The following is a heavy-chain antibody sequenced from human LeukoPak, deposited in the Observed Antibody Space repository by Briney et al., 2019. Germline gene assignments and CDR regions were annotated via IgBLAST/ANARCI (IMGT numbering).Heavy chain of an antibody. CDR1: GYTLTGYY. V-gene: IGHV1-2*02. CDR2: INPNSGGT. Sequence: GASVKVSCKASGYTLTGYYMHWVRQAPGQGLEWMGWINPNSGGTNYAQKFQGRVTMTRDTSISTAYMELSRLRSDDTAVYYCARGGSSGWYDVTTIEEFDYWGQGTLVTVSS. CDR3: ARGGSSGWYDVTTIEEFDY. J-gene: IGHJ4*02. D-gene: IGHD6-19*01.